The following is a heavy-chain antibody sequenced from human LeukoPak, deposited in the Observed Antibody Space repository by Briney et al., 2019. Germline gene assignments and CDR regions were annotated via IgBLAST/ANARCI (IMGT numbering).Heavy chain of an antibody. CDR2: IYRSGII. J-gene: IGHJ3*02. V-gene: IGHV4-59*08. D-gene: IGHD6-19*01. CDR1: GGSISTYY. CDR3: ARRQTFADSTAWYDTFDI. Sequence: PSETLSLTCTVSGGSISTYYWSWIRQTPGKGLEFIAYIYRSGIINYNPSLQSRVTMSVDTSENRFSLTLSSLTAAGTAVYYCARRQTFADSTAWYDTFDIWGHGTMVTVSS.